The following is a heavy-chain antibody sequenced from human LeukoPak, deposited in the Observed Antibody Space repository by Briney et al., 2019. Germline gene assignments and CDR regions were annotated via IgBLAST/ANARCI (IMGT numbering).Heavy chain of an antibody. J-gene: IGHJ4*02. D-gene: IGHD4-17*01. CDR1: GYTFTGYY. Sequence: GASVKVSCKASGYTFTGYYMHWVRQAPGQGLEWMGGIIPIFGTANYAQKFQGRVTITADESTSTAYMELSSLRSEDTAVYYCARGYGDYSFFDYWGQGTLVTVSS. V-gene: IGHV1-69*13. CDR3: ARGYGDYSFFDY. CDR2: IIPIFGTA.